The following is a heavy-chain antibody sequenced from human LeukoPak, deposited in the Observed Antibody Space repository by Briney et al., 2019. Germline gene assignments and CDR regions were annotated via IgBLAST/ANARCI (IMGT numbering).Heavy chain of an antibody. CDR2: ISLSGGDT. CDR3: ARGGGMDV. CDR1: GFTFSNYA. J-gene: IGHJ6*02. Sequence: SGASLRLSCAASGFTFSNYAMTWVRQAPGKGLEWVSAISLSGGDTYHADSVKGRLSISRDNSKNTLYLQMNSLRAEDTAVYYCARGGGMDVWGQGTTVTVSS. V-gene: IGHV3-23*01.